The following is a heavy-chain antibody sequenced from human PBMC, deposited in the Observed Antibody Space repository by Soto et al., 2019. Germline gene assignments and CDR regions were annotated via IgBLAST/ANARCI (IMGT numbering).Heavy chain of an antibody. CDR3: ARVPRIAAAEGWFDP. CDR2: INHSGST. CDR1: GGSFSGYY. D-gene: IGHD6-13*01. Sequence: PSETLSLTCAVYGGSFSGYYWSWIRQPPGKGLEWIGEINHSGSTNYNPSLKSRVTISVDTSKNQFSLKLSSVTAADTAVYYCARVPRIAAAEGWFDPWGQGTLVTVSS. J-gene: IGHJ5*02. V-gene: IGHV4-34*01.